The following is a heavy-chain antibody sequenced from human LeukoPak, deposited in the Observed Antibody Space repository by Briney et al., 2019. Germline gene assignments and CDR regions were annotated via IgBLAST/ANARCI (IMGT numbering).Heavy chain of an antibody. D-gene: IGHD1-1*01. CDR1: GFTFSSSA. J-gene: IGHJ4*02. Sequence: GGSLRLSCAASGFTFSSSAMNWVRQAPGKGLEWVSAISVSGGGTYYADSVKGRFTISRDNSKNTLYLQMDSLRAEDTALYYCANEVRPNDYWGQGTLVTVSS. V-gene: IGHV3-23*01. CDR3: ANEVRPNDY. CDR2: ISVSGGGT.